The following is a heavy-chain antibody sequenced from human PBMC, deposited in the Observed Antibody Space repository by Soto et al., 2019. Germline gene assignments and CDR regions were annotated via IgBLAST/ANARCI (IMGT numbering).Heavy chain of an antibody. CDR1: GFTFDDYA. Sequence: EVQLVESGGGLVQPGRSLRLSCAASGFTFDDYAMHWVRQAPGKGLEWVSGISWNSGSIGYEDSVKGRFTISRDNAKNSLYLQMNSLTAEDTALYYCAKGPYDFWSGYCDYWGQGTLVTVSS. J-gene: IGHJ4*02. CDR2: ISWNSGSI. D-gene: IGHD3-3*01. V-gene: IGHV3-9*01. CDR3: AKGPYDFWSGYCDY.